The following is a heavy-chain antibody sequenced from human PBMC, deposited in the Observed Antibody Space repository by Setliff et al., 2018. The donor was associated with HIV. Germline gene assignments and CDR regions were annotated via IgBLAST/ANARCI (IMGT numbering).Heavy chain of an antibody. Sequence: PSETLSLTCNVSGGSISNYFWSWIRQPPGKGLEWVGYIYSSGRTNYNPSLKSRVTMSVDTSKNQFSLKLNSVTATDTAVYYCASSPRKTGTTSAWGHGTLVTVSS. CDR2: IYSSGRT. CDR3: ASSPRKTGTTSA. J-gene: IGHJ5*01. CDR1: GGSISNYF. D-gene: IGHD1-7*01. V-gene: IGHV4-4*08.